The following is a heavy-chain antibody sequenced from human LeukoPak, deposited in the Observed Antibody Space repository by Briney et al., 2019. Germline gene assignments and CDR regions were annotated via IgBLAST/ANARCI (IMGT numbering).Heavy chain of an antibody. Sequence: GGSLRLSCVASGFSFSDYAMHWVRQAPGKGLEWVSVIYSGGSTYYADSVKGRFTISRDNSKNTLYLQMNSLRAEDTAVYYCAAIVVVPAFDYWGQGTLVIVSS. CDR1: GFSFSDYA. D-gene: IGHD2-2*01. J-gene: IGHJ4*02. CDR2: IYSGGST. CDR3: AAIVVVPAFDY. V-gene: IGHV3-NL1*01.